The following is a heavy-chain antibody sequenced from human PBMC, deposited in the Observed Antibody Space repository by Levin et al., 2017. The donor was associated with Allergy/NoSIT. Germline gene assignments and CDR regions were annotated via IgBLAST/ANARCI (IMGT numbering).Heavy chain of an antibody. CDR1: GFTFSSFG. D-gene: IGHD1/OR15-1a*01. Sequence: GGSLRLSCAASGFTFSSFGIHWVRQAPGKGLEWVALIWYDGSNKYYADSVKGRFTISRDNPKNTLYLQVNSLRAEDTAVYYCARGGAGGTYHYYYCMDVWGKGTTVTVSS. CDR3: ARGGAGGTYHYYYCMDV. CDR2: IWYDGSNK. V-gene: IGHV3-33*01. J-gene: IGHJ6*03.